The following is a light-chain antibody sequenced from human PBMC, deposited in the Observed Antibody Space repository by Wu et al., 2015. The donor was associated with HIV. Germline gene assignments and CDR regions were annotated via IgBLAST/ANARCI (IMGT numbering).Light chain of an antibody. J-gene: IGKJ2*03. V-gene: IGKV3-15*01. CDR1: QSVSSN. CDR3: QQYNNWPPYS. Sequence: IVLMQSPATLSVSPGERATLSCRASQSVSSNLAWYQQKPGQAPRLLIYGASTRATGIPARFSGSGSGTEFTLTISSLQSEDFAVYYCQQYNNWPPYSFGQGTKLEIK. CDR2: GAS.